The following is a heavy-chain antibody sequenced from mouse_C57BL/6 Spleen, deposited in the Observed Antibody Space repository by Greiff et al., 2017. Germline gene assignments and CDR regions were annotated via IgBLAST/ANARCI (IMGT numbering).Heavy chain of an antibody. CDR1: GYAFSSSW. V-gene: IGHV1-82*01. Sequence: VKLMESGPELVKPGASVQISCKASGYAFSSSWMNWVKQRPGKGLEWIGRIYPGAGDNNYNGKFTGKATLTAAKSSSTAYMQLSSLTSEDYAVYFCARSYYGSSYSFDYWGQGTTLTVSS. D-gene: IGHD1-1*01. J-gene: IGHJ2*01. CDR2: IYPGAGDN. CDR3: ARSYYGSSYSFDY.